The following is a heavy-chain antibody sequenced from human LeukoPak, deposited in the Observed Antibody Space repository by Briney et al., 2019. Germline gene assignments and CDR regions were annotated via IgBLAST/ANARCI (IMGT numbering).Heavy chain of an antibody. CDR1: GITLSNYG. Sequence: GGSLRLSCAVSGITLSNYGMSWVRQAPGKGLEWVAGISDSGGRTNYADSVKGRFTISRDNPKNTLYLQMNGLRAEDTAVYYCAIVSDYYYYMDVWGKGTTVTVSS. CDR3: AIVSDYYYYMDV. J-gene: IGHJ6*03. D-gene: IGHD2-15*01. CDR2: ISDSGGRT. V-gene: IGHV3-23*01.